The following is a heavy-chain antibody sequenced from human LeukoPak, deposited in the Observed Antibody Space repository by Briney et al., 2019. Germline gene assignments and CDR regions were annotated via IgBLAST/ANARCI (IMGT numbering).Heavy chain of an antibody. CDR2: IYYTGST. D-gene: IGHD1-1*01. CDR3: ARAKLRNWFDP. CDR1: GGSMTSYY. V-gene: IGHV4-59*01. Sequence: SETLSLTCTVSGGSMTSYYWSWIRQPPGKGLEWIGYIYYTGSTNYNPSLESRVTISVDTSKNQFSLSLSSVTAADTAVYYCARAKLRNWFDPWGQGTLVTVSS. J-gene: IGHJ5*02.